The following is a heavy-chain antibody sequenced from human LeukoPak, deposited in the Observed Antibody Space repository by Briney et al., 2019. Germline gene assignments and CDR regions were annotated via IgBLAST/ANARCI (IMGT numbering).Heavy chain of an antibody. J-gene: IGHJ4*02. CDR2: IYGGGST. V-gene: IGHV3-66*01. D-gene: IGHD6-19*01. CDR1: GFTVDSNY. CDR3: AKEAVAGTLDH. Sequence: GGSLRLSCAASGFTVDSNYMTWVRQAPGKGLEWVSVIYGGGSTYYADSVKGRFTISRDNSKNALHLQMNSLRAEDTAVYYCAKEAVAGTLDHWGQGTLVTVSS.